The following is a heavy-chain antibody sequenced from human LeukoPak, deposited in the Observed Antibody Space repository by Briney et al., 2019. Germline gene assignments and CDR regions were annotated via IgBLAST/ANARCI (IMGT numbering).Heavy chain of an antibody. Sequence: PGGSLRLSCAASGFTFSSYGMHWVRQAPGKGLEWVAVISYDGSNKYYADSVKGRFTISRDNSKNTLYLQMNSLRAEDTAVYYCAKESGGSSWYRYYYYDMDVWGQGTTVTVSS. D-gene: IGHD6-13*01. CDR2: ISYDGSNK. CDR3: AKESGGSSWYRYYYYDMDV. CDR1: GFTFSSYG. V-gene: IGHV3-30*18. J-gene: IGHJ6*02.